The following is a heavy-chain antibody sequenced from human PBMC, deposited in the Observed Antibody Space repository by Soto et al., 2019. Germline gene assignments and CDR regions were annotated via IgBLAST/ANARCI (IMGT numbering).Heavy chain of an antibody. V-gene: IGHV3-30-3*01. D-gene: IGHD3-22*01. Sequence: GGSLRLSCAASGFTFRSYAMHWVRQAPGKGLEWVAGISDDGSNKYYADSVKGRFTISRDNSKNTLYLQMNSLRAEDTAVYYCARDIFTMIVVGINYYFDYWGQGTLVTVSS. CDR1: GFTFRSYA. J-gene: IGHJ4*02. CDR2: ISDDGSNK. CDR3: ARDIFTMIVVGINYYFDY.